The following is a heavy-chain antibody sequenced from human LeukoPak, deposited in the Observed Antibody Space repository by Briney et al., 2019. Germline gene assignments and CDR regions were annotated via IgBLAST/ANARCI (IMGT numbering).Heavy chain of an antibody. V-gene: IGHV3-30-3*01. J-gene: IGHJ3*02. Sequence: GGSLRLSCAASGFTFSSYAMHWVRQAPGKGLEWVAVISYDGSNKYYADSVKGRFTISRDNSKNTLYLQMNSLRAEDTAVYYCAREDSRITIFGVVINAFDIWGQGTMVTVSS. CDR2: ISYDGSNK. CDR1: GFTFSSYA. CDR3: AREDSRITIFGVVINAFDI. D-gene: IGHD3-3*01.